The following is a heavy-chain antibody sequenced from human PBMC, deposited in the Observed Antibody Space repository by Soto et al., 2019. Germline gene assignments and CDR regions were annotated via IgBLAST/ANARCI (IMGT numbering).Heavy chain of an antibody. D-gene: IGHD3-16*01. Sequence: GASVKVSCKASGYTFTSYAMHWVRQAPGQRLEWMGWINAGNGNTKYSQKFQGRVTITRDTSASTAYMELSSLRSEDTAVYYCARDAVWGAPTDYWGQGTLVTVSS. CDR1: GYTFTSYA. CDR3: ARDAVWGAPTDY. CDR2: INAGNGNT. J-gene: IGHJ4*02. V-gene: IGHV1-3*01.